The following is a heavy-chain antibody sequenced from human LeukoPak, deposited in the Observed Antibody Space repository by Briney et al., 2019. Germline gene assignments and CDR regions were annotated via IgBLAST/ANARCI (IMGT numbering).Heavy chain of an antibody. CDR2: INSDGRSV. J-gene: IGHJ4*02. V-gene: IGHV3-74*01. CDR1: GFTFSSYW. CDR3: ARDRYCSGGSCYGRGSYFDY. D-gene: IGHD2-15*01. Sequence: GGSLRLSCAASGFTFSSYWMHWVRQAPGKGLVWVSRINSDGRSVAYADSVRGRFTISRDNAKNTLYLQMNSLRVEDTAVYYCARDRYCSGGSCYGRGSYFDYWGQGTLVTVSS.